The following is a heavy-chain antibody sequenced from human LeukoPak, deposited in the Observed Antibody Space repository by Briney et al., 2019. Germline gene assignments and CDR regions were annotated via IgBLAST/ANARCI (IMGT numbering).Heavy chain of an antibody. CDR3: ARRSSSVFKSYFDN. CDR1: GGSISSSSYY. CDR2: IYYSGST. V-gene: IGHV4-39*07. Sequence: SETLSLTCTVSGGSISSSSYYWGWIRQPPGKGLEWIGSIYYSGSTYYNPSLKSRVTISVDTSKNQFSLKLSSVTAADTAVYYCARRSSSVFKSYFDNWGQGTLVTVSS. J-gene: IGHJ4*02. D-gene: IGHD6-6*01.